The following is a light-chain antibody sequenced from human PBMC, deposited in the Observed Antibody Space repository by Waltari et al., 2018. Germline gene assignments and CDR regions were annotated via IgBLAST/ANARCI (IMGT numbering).Light chain of an antibody. Sequence: DIQMTQAPSSVSAFVGDRVTITCRASPGIGTWLALYRQKPGKAPQLLIYAASSLQTGVPSRFSGSGSGTDFTLTISSLQPEDFATYYCQQANIFPRTFGQGTKVEIK. CDR3: QQANIFPRT. J-gene: IGKJ1*01. CDR1: PGIGTW. V-gene: IGKV1-12*01. CDR2: AAS.